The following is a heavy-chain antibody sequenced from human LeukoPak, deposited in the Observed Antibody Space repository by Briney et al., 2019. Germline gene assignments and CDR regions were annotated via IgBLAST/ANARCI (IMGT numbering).Heavy chain of an antibody. CDR3: AKDSITIPYYFDY. V-gene: IGHV3-30*18. D-gene: IGHD3-9*01. Sequence: GGSLRLSCAASGFTFSNYGMHWVRQAPGKGLEWVAAVSYDGTYKYYADSVKGRFTISRDNSKNTLYLQMNSLRAEDTAVYCCAKDSITIPYYFDYWGQGTLVTVSS. J-gene: IGHJ4*02. CDR1: GFTFSNYG. CDR2: VSYDGTYK.